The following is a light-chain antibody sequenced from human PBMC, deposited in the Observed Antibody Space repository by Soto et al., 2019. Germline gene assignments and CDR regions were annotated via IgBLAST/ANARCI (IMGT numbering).Light chain of an antibody. V-gene: IGKV1-5*03. CDR1: QSINSW. Sequence: DVQITHSPSTLSTSVLYRVTITCRASQSINSWLAWYQQKPGKAPKLLIYKASTLESGVPSRFSGSGSGTEFTLTISSLQPDDFATYYCQQYNTYSWTFGQGTKVDI. CDR3: QQYNTYSWT. J-gene: IGKJ1*01. CDR2: KAS.